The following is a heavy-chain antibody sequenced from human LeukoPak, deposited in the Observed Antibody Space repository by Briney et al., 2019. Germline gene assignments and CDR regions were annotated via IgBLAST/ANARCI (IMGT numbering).Heavy chain of an antibody. Sequence: PSETLSLTCTVSGGSISSYYWSWIRQAPGKGLEWIGYIYYSGSTNYNPSLKSRVTISVDTSKNQFSLKLSSVTAADTAVYYCARALGYSSLGVGYWGQGTLVTVSS. D-gene: IGHD6-13*01. CDR2: IYYSGST. J-gene: IGHJ4*02. CDR3: ARALGYSSLGVGY. V-gene: IGHV4-59*01. CDR1: GGSISSYY.